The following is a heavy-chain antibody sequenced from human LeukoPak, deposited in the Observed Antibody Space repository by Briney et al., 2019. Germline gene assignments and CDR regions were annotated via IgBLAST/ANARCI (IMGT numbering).Heavy chain of an antibody. D-gene: IGHD2-2*01. J-gene: IGHJ6*02. Sequence: GGSLRLSCAASGFTFSSYWMSWVRQAPGKGLEWVANIKQDGSEKYYVDSVKGRFTISRDNAKNSLYLQMNSLRAEDTAVYYCARGPLGYCSSTSCYRYYYYGMDVWGQGTTVTVSS. V-gene: IGHV3-7*01. CDR1: GFTFSSYW. CDR3: ARGPLGYCSSTSCYRYYYYGMDV. CDR2: IKQDGSEK.